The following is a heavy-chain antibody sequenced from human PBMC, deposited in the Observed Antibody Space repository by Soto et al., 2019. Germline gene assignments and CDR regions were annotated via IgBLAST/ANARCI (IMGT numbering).Heavy chain of an antibody. CDR3: ARDYHFSSARHNIDY. Sequence: ASVKVSCKASGYTLTSYYMHFVRQAPGQGLEWMGIINPSDDSTSYAQKFQGRVAMTRDTSTSTVYMELSSLRFDDTAVYYCARDYHFSSARHNIDYWGQGTLVTVS. D-gene: IGHD3-3*01. J-gene: IGHJ4*02. CDR2: INPSDDST. V-gene: IGHV1-46*01. CDR1: GYTLTSYY.